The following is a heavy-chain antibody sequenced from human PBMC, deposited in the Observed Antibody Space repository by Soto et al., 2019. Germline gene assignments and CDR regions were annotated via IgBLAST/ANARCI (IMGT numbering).Heavy chain of an antibody. D-gene: IGHD4-17*01. J-gene: IGHJ4*02. CDR3: ARVRQDYGDYDY. V-gene: IGHV3-64*01. Sequence: EVQLVESGGDLVQPGGSLRLSCAASGFTFSMHAIHWVRQAPGKGLEFVSGLSGNGRSTYYANSVKGRFTISRDNSKNTLYLQMGSLRAEDTAVYYCARVRQDYGDYDYWGQGTLVTVSS. CDR1: GFTFSMHA. CDR2: LSGNGRST.